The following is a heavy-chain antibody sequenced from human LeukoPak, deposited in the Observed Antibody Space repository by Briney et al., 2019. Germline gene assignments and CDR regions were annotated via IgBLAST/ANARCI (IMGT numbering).Heavy chain of an antibody. Sequence: GGSLRLSCTVSGFTFSDYAMSWVRQAPGKGLEWVGFIRSKAYGGTPEYAASVKGRFTVSRDDSKSVAYLQMDSLKTEDTAVYYCTRTLISTYYYDSGGFFDYWGHGTLVTVSS. V-gene: IGHV3-49*04. CDR3: TRTLISTYYYDSGGFFDY. J-gene: IGHJ4*01. CDR2: IRSKAYGGTP. D-gene: IGHD3-22*01. CDR1: GFTFSDYA.